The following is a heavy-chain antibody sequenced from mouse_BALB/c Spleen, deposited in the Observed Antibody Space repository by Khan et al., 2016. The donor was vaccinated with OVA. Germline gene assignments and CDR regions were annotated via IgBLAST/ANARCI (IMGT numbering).Heavy chain of an antibody. CDR2: IWSDGNT. V-gene: IGHV2-6*02. D-gene: IGHD2-3*01. J-gene: IGHJ4*01. CDR1: GFSLTSYG. CDR3: ARWFDGYSSLYAMDY. Sequence: QVQLKESGPGLVAPSQSLSITCTVSGFSLTSYGVHWVRQPPGKGLEWLVVIWSDGNTNYNSVLKSRLSISKDNSKRQVFLKMNSLHTDDTAIYYCARWFDGYSSLYAMDYWGQGTSVTVSS.